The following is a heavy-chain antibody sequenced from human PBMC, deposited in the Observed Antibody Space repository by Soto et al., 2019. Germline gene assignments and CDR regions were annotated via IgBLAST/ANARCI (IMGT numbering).Heavy chain of an antibody. J-gene: IGHJ5*02. CDR3: ARERGGSFSS. D-gene: IGHD1-26*01. Sequence: QVQLVQSGAEVKKPGASVKVSCKASGGTVSTYTINWGRQAPGEGPEWMGGIIPIRETPNYAQKFQGRVTITADESTTTAHMELSSLRSEDTAIYYCARERGGSFSSWGQGTLVTVSS. CDR1: GGTVSTYT. V-gene: IGHV1-69*16. CDR2: IIPIRETP.